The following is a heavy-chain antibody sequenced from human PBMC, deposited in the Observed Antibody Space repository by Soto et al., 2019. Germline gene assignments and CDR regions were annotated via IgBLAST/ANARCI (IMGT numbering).Heavy chain of an antibody. CDR3: ARDARLGYCSGSSCFSEDY. Sequence: SETLSLTXTVSGGSINTGAYYWSWIRQHPGKGLEWIGFIYYSGSAYYNPSLKSRVTMSVDTSKNQFSLKLSSVTAADTAVYYCARDARLGYCSGSSCFSEDYWGQGTLVTVSS. CDR1: GGSINTGAYY. CDR2: IYYSGSA. V-gene: IGHV4-31*02. D-gene: IGHD2-15*01. J-gene: IGHJ4*02.